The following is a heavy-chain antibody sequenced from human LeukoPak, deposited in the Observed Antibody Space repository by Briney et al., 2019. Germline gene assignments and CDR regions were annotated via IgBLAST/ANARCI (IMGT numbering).Heavy chain of an antibody. Sequence: SETLSLTCTVSGGSISSGSYYWGWIRQPPGKGLEWIGSIYYSGSTYYNPSLKSRVTISVDTSKNQFSLKLSSVTAADTAVYYCARRYTFSWFDPWGQGTLVTVSS. J-gene: IGHJ5*02. CDR2: IYYSGST. CDR3: ARRYTFSWFDP. CDR1: GGSISSGSYY. V-gene: IGHV4-39*01. D-gene: IGHD5-18*01.